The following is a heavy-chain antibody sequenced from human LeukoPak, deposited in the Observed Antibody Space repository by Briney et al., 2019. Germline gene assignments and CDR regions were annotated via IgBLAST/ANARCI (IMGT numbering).Heavy chain of an antibody. CDR1: GFSFSTYA. J-gene: IGHJ4*02. V-gene: IGHV3-21*01. D-gene: IGHD3-10*01. CDR2: ISNRDSQT. Sequence: NPGGSLRLSCAASGFSFSTYALNWVRQAPGKGLEWVAYISNRDSQTFYADSVKGRFTVSRDNAKNSLYLQMNSLRAEDTAVYYCASLYGSGSYIDYWGQGTLVTVSS. CDR3: ASLYGSGSYIDY.